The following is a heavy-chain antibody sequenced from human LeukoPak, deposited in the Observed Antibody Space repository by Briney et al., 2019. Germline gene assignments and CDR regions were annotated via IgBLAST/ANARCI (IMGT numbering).Heavy chain of an antibody. CDR3: ARAGIVVVPAAMFGADYYYYYMDV. J-gene: IGHJ6*03. D-gene: IGHD2-2*01. Sequence: ASVKVSCKASGYTFTSYAMNWVRQAPGQGLEWMGWINTNTGNPTYAQGFTGRFVFSLDTSVSTAYLQISSLKAEDTAVYYCARAGIVVVPAAMFGADYYYYYMDVWGKGTTVTVSS. V-gene: IGHV7-4-1*02. CDR1: GYTFTSYA. CDR2: INTNTGNP.